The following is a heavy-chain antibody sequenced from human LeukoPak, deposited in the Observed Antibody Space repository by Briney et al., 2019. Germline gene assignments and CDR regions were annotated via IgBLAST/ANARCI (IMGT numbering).Heavy chain of an antibody. Sequence: SETLSLTCAVSGGSISSTNWWNWVRQPPGKGLEWIGEIYHSESTHYNPSLESRVTISVDTSKNQFSLKLSSVTAADTAVYYCAGTLYGGTIDYWGQGTLVTVSS. CDR2: IYHSEST. V-gene: IGHV4-4*02. CDR1: GGSISSTNW. J-gene: IGHJ4*02. CDR3: AGTLYGGTIDY. D-gene: IGHD4-23*01.